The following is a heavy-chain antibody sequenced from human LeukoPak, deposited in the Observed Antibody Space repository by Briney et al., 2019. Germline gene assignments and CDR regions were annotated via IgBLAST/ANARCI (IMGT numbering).Heavy chain of an antibody. CDR2: IRSKANSYAT. CDR1: GFTFSGSA. Sequence: GGSLRLSCAASGFTFSGSAMHWVRQASGKGLEWVGRIRSKANSYATAYAASVRGRFTISRDDSKNTAYLQMNSLKTEDTAVYYCARVLRESSSWLNWFDPWGQGTLVTVSS. J-gene: IGHJ5*02. CDR3: ARVLRESSSWLNWFDP. D-gene: IGHD6-13*01. V-gene: IGHV3-73*01.